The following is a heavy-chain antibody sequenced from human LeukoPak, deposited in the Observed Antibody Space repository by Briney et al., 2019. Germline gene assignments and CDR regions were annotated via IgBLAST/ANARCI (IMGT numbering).Heavy chain of an antibody. V-gene: IGHV3-74*01. CDR1: GFTFSSCW. J-gene: IGHJ2*01. Sequence: GGSLRLSCAASGFTFSSCWMHWVRQAPGKGLVWVSRINSDGSSTSYADSVKGRFTISRDNAKNTLYLQMNSLRAEDTAVYYCARDTAMVYWYFDLWGRGTLVTVSS. CDR2: INSDGSST. D-gene: IGHD5-18*01. CDR3: ARDTAMVYWYFDL.